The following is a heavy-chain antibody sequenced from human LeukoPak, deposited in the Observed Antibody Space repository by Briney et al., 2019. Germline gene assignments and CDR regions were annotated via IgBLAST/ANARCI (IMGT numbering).Heavy chain of an antibody. CDR2: ISYDGSNK. Sequence: GRSLRLSCAASGFTFSGYGMHWVRQAPGRGLEWVALISYDGSNKYHADSVKGRFTISRSNSKNTLYLQMNSLRVEDTAVYYCAKTQGSSWYGADYWGQGTLVTVSS. CDR1: GFTFSGYG. V-gene: IGHV3-30*18. J-gene: IGHJ4*02. CDR3: AKTQGSSWYGADY. D-gene: IGHD6-13*01.